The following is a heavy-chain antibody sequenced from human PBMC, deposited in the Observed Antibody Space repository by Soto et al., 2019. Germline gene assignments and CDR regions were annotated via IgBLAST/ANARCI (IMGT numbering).Heavy chain of an antibody. CDR1: GYTFTSYY. J-gene: IGHJ4*02. CDR2: INPSGGST. CDR3: ARFTVGSYSGYYFDY. Sequence: ASVKVSCKASGYTFTSYYMHWVRQAPGQGLEWMGIINPSGGSTSYAQKFQGRVTMTRDTSTSTVYMELSSLRSEDTAMYYCARFTVGSYSGYYFDYWGQGTLVTVSS. V-gene: IGHV1-46*01. D-gene: IGHD1-26*01.